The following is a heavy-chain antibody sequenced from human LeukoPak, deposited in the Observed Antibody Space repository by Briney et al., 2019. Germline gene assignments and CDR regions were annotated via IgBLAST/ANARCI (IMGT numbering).Heavy chain of an antibody. CDR3: ARQQRDCSGGSCRTGAFDY. CDR2: SYPGDSDT. V-gene: IGHV5-51*01. CDR1: GSIFTYYW. J-gene: IGHJ4*02. Sequence: GASLQISCKGSGSIFTYYWIGWVRPLPGKGVEGMGISYPGDSDTSYRPSFQGQVTISADRSISTAYLQWSSLKASDTAMYYCARQQRDCSGGSCRTGAFDYWGQGTLVTVSS. D-gene: IGHD2-15*01.